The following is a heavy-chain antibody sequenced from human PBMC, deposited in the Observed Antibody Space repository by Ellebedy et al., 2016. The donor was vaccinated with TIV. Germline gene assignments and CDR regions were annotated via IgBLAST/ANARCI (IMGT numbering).Heavy chain of an antibody. D-gene: IGHD6-13*01. Sequence: GSLRLXCTVSGGSLSSYYWSWIRQPAGKGLEWIGRIYTSGSTNYNPSLKSRVTMSVDTSKNQFSLKLSSVTAADTAVYYCASSEAGTLVYWGQGTLVTVSS. CDR1: GGSLSSYY. J-gene: IGHJ4*02. V-gene: IGHV4-4*07. CDR2: IYTSGST. CDR3: ASSEAGTLVY.